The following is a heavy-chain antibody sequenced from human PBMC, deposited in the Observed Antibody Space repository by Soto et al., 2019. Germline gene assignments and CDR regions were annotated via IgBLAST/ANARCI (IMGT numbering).Heavy chain of an antibody. J-gene: IGHJ6*02. D-gene: IGHD2-15*01. Sequence: QLVESGGRGVQPGRSLRLSCAASEFTFSSYAMHWVRQAPGRGLEWVALISFDGSNEYYADSVKGRFIISIDNSKNMVYLQMNNLGPDDTAIYYCARPIPRWSYHYGMDVWGQGTKVTVSS. V-gene: IGHV3-30-3*01. CDR2: ISFDGSNE. CDR3: ARPIPRWSYHYGMDV. CDR1: EFTFSSYA.